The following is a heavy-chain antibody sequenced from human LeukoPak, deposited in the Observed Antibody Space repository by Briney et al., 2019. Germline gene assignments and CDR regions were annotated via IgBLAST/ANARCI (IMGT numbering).Heavy chain of an antibody. D-gene: IGHD2-2*01. CDR3: ARDRGGYCSSTSCYAGYWFDP. Sequence: PSQTLSLTCTVSGYSISSGNYYWTWIRQPAGKGLEWIGHIYTSGSTNYNPSLKSRATISVDTSKNQFSLKLSSVTAAGTAVYYCARDRGGYCSSTSCYAGYWFDPWGQGTLVTVSS. CDR2: IYTSGST. V-gene: IGHV4-61*09. J-gene: IGHJ5*02. CDR1: GYSISSGNYY.